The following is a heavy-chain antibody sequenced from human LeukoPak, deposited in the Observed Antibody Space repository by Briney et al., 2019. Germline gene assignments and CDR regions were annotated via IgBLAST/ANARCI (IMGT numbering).Heavy chain of an antibody. J-gene: IGHJ4*02. V-gene: IGHV4-61*05. CDR1: GGSISTNDYY. CDR2: IYYSGSA. CDR3: ARSYGLGNYFDY. Sequence: PSETLSLTCTVSGGSISTNDYYWGWIRQPPGKGLEWIGYIYYSGSAKYNPSLKSRVTISVDTSKNQFSLKLSSVTAADTAVYYCARSYGLGNYFDYWGQGTLVTVSS. D-gene: IGHD3-10*01.